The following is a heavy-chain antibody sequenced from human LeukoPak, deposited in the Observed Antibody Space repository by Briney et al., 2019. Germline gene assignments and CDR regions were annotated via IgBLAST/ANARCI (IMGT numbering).Heavy chain of an antibody. CDR2: ISAYNGNT. V-gene: IGHV1-18*04. J-gene: IGHJ4*02. CDR1: GYTFTGYF. CDR3: ARATRLRGYCSSTSCYAADGTTCFDY. D-gene: IGHD2-2*01. Sequence: ASLKVSCKASGYTFTGYFMHWVRQAPGQGLEWMGWISAYNGNTNYAQKLQGRVTMTTDTSTSTAYMELRSLRSDDTAVYYCARATRLRGYCSSTSCYAADGTTCFDYWGQGTLVTVSS.